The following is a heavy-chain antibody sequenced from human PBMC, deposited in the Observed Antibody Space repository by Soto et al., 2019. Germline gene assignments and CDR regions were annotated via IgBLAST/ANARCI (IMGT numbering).Heavy chain of an antibody. CDR1: GFNFNIHA. CDR3: ASGAAFYYDTSRY. Sequence: QVQLMESGGGVVQSGGSLRLSCAAPGFNFNIHALHWIRQSPGEGLEWVAVMSPGGNSQYYADSVKGRFTISRDTTKSTLYLQMTRLRPEDTAVYYCASGAAFYYDTSRYWGQGTLVTVSS. D-gene: IGHD3-22*01. V-gene: IGHV3-30-3*01. J-gene: IGHJ4*02. CDR2: MSPGGNSQ.